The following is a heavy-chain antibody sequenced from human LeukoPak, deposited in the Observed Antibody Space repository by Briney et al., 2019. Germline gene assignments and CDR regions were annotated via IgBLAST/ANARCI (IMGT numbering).Heavy chain of an antibody. CDR3: ARSPWHDLEWFDP. V-gene: IGHV3-64*01. CDR2: ISSNGGST. D-gene: IGHD3-3*01. Sequence: GGSLRLSCAASGFTFSSYTMHWVRQAPGKGLEYVSAISSNGGSTYYANSVKGRFTISRDNSKNSLYLQMGRLRAECIAVYYCARSPWHDLEWFDPWGQGTLVTVSS. CDR1: GFTFSSYT. J-gene: IGHJ5*02.